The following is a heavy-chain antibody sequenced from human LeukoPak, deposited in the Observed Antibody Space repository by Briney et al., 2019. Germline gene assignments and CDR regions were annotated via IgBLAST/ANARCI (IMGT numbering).Heavy chain of an antibody. J-gene: IGHJ4*02. CDR3: AMTTVTTFFSASDDY. CDR2: LYYGGRT. V-gene: IGHV4-39*01. D-gene: IGHD4-17*01. Sequence: PSETLSLTCTVSGGSISSSSYYWGWIRQPPGKGLEWIGSLYYGGRTYYNPSLKSRVTISVDTSKNQFSLRLSSVTAADTAVYYCAMTTVTTFFSASDDYWGQGTLVTVSS. CDR1: GGSISSSSYY.